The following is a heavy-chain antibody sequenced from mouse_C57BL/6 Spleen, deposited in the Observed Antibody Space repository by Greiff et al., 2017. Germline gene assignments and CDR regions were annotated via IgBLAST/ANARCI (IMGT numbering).Heavy chain of an antibody. CDR3: TRDSPSLGYFDY. J-gene: IGHJ2*01. Sequence: EVKLVESGEGLVKPGGSLKLSCAASGFTFSSYAMSWVRQTPEKRLEWVAYISSGGDYIYYADTVKGRCTISRDNARNTLYLQMSRLKSEDTAMYYCTRDSPSLGYFDYWGQGTTLTVSS. CDR2: ISSGGDYI. D-gene: IGHD4-1*01. V-gene: IGHV5-9-1*02. CDR1: GFTFSSYA.